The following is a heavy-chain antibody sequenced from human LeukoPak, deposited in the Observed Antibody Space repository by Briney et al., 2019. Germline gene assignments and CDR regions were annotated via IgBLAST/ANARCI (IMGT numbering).Heavy chain of an antibody. J-gene: IGHJ4*02. D-gene: IGHD1-26*01. CDR2: IYHSGST. V-gene: IGHV4-38-2*02. CDR3: ARAYSGSYYFDY. Sequence: SETLSLTCTVSGGSISSYYWGWIRQPPGKGLEWIGSIYHSGSTYYNPSLKSRVTISVDTSKNQFSLKLSSVTAADTAVYYCARAYSGSYYFDYWGQGTLVTVSS. CDR1: GGSISSYY.